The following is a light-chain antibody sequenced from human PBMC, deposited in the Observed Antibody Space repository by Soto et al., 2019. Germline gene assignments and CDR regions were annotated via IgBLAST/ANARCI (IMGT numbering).Light chain of an antibody. CDR2: GTS. V-gene: IGKV3-15*01. CDR1: QSVFSS. CDR3: QQYYNWPLT. J-gene: IGKJ4*01. Sequence: EIVMTQSPATLSVSPGERATLSCRASQSVFSSLAWYQQKPGQAPRLLIYGTSTRVTGIPARFSGSGSGTEFTLTISSLQSEDFAVYYCQQYYNWPLTFGGGTKVDI.